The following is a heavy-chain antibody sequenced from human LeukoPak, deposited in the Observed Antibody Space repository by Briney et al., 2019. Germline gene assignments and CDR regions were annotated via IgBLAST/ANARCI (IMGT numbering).Heavy chain of an antibody. CDR1: GFTFSSYW. CDR3: ARAPIVATIRGGNWFDP. J-gene: IGHJ5*02. Sequence: GGSLRLSCAASGFTFSSYWMSWVRQAPGKGLEWVANIKQDGSEKYYVDSVKGRFAISRDNAKNSLYLQMNSLRAEDTAVYYCARAPIVATIRGGNWFDPWGQGTLVTVSS. D-gene: IGHD5-12*01. V-gene: IGHV3-7*01. CDR2: IKQDGSEK.